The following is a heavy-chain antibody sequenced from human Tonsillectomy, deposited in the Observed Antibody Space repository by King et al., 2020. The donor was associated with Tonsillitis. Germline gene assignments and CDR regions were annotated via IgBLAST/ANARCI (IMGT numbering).Heavy chain of an antibody. CDR3: VKSPPRVGYLQH. V-gene: IGHV3-23*04. D-gene: IGHD2-15*01. J-gene: IGHJ1*01. CDR2: INDSGAGT. CDR1: GFTFSSYA. Sequence: VQLVESGGGLVQPGGSLRLSCAASGFTFSSYAMRWVRQAPGGGLEWVSSINDSGAGTYHAESVRGRFTISRDNAKNILYLQMNSLRVDDTAVYYCVKSPPRVGYLQHWGQGTLVTVSS.